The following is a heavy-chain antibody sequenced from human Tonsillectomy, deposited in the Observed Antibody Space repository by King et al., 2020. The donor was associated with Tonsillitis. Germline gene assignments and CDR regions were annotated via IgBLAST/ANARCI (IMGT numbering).Heavy chain of an antibody. V-gene: IGHV4-59*01. CDR2: ISFTGTT. Sequence: QLQESGPGWVKPSETLSLTCTVSGGSISAYYWNWIRQSPGKGLEWLGFISFTGTTNYNPSLRSRVTISVDTSKRHFSLRLTSVTTADTALYYCAGADAEYGGDSENAFDIWGQGTMVTVSS. CDR1: GGSISAYY. J-gene: IGHJ3*02. CDR3: AGADAEYGGDSENAFDI. D-gene: IGHD4-23*01.